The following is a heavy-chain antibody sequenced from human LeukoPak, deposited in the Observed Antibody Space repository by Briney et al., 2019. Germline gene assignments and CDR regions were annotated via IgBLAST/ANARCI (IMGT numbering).Heavy chain of an antibody. J-gene: IGHJ3*02. CDR2: IIPIFGTA. V-gene: IGHV1-69*01. CDR1: GGTFSSYA. CDR3: ARGATVTLRDAFDI. D-gene: IGHD4-11*01. Sequence: SVKVSCKASGGTFSSYAISWVRQAPGQGLEWMGGIIPIFGTANYAQNFQGRVTITADESTSTAYMELSSLRSEDTAVYYCARGATVTLRDAFDIWGQGTMVTVSS.